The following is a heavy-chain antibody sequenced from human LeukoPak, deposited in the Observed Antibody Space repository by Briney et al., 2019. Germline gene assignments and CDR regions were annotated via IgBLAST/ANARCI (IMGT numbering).Heavy chain of an antibody. J-gene: IGHJ4*02. V-gene: IGHV1-18*01. CDR3: ARGVKQQLVSWRTFDY. CDR2: ISAYNGNT. D-gene: IGHD6-13*01. Sequence: GASVKVSCKASGYTFTSYGISWVRQAPGQGLEWMGWISAYNGNTNYAQKLQGRVTMTTDTSTSTAYMELRSLRSDDTAVYYCARGVKQQLVSWRTFDYWGQGTLVTVSS. CDR1: GYTFTSYG.